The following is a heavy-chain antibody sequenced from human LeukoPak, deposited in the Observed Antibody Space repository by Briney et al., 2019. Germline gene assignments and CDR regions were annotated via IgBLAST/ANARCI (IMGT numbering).Heavy chain of an antibody. D-gene: IGHD4-17*01. CDR3: ARDEATVTPYYYYGMDV. V-gene: IGHV1-2*02. CDR2: INPKSGGT. CDR1: GSTFTVFY. Sequence: ASVKVSCKASGSTFTVFYMHWVRQAPGQGLGWMGWINPKSGGTNYAQTFQGRVTMTRDTSISTAYMELSRLRSDDTAVYYCARDEATVTPYYYYGMDVWGQGTTVTVSS. J-gene: IGHJ6*02.